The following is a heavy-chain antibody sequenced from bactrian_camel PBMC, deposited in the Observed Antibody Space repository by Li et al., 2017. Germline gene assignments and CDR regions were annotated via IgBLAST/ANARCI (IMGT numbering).Heavy chain of an antibody. CDR3: AARRDCLTSLSRYSYSK. Sequence: QLVESGEGSVQAGGTLRLSCVASERTVGIYSMGWFRQVPGKEREGVAAFRIGSGNTYYADSVKGRFTISKDNAKNTLYLQMNSLKPEDTAMYFCAARRDCLTSLSRYSYSKWGQGTQVTVS. J-gene: IGHJ4*01. CDR2: FRIGSGNT. V-gene: IGHV3-3*01. CDR1: ERTVGIYS. D-gene: IGHD4*01.